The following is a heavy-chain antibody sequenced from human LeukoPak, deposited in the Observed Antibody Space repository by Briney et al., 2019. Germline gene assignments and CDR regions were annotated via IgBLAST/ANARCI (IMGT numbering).Heavy chain of an antibody. CDR2: FDPEDGET. J-gene: IGHJ4*02. V-gene: IGHV1-24*01. Sequence: ASVKVSCKVSGYTLTELSMHWVRQAPGKGLEWMGGFDPEDGETIYAQKFQGRVTMTEDTSTDTAYMELSSLRSEDTAVYYCATTPYYYDSSGSGYYWGQGTLVTVSP. CDR3: ATTPYYYDSSGSGYY. D-gene: IGHD3-22*01. CDR1: GYTLTELS.